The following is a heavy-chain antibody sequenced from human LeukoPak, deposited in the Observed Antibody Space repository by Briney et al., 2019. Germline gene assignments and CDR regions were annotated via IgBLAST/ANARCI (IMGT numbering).Heavy chain of an antibody. J-gene: IGHJ5*02. CDR1: GGTFSSYA. Sequence: ASVKISCKASGGTFSSYAISWVRQAPGQGLEWMGRIIPILGIANYAQKFRGRVTITADKSTSTAYMELSSLRSEDTAVYYCARASATVTIHNWFDPWGQGTLVTVSS. CDR3: ARASATVTIHNWFDP. CDR2: IIPILGIA. V-gene: IGHV1-69*04. D-gene: IGHD4-11*01.